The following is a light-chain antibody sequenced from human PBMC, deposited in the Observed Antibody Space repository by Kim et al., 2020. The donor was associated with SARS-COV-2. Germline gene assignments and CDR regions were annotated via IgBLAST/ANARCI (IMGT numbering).Light chain of an antibody. V-gene: IGLV1-47*01. CDR3: ASWDDSLSGLV. CDR1: SSNIGSDY. J-gene: IGLJ2*01. Sequence: GQGVTTACPGSSSNIGSDYAYWYQKLPGTAPKVLIYRNNQRPSGVPDRFSGSKSDTSASLAISGLRSEDEGDYYCASWDDSLSGLVFGGGTQLTVL. CDR2: RNN.